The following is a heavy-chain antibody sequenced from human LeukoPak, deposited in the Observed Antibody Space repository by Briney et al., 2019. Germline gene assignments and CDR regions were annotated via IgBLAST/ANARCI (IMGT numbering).Heavy chain of an antibody. Sequence: SETLSLTCAVYGGSFSGYYWSWIRQPPGKGLEWIGEINHSGSTNYNPSLKSRVTISVDTSKNQFSLKLSSVTAADTAVYYCARYYSGYAVYYYYYYMDVWGKGTTVTISS. CDR2: INHSGST. CDR3: ARYYSGYAVYYYYYYMDV. V-gene: IGHV4-34*01. CDR1: GGSFSGYY. D-gene: IGHD5-12*01. J-gene: IGHJ6*03.